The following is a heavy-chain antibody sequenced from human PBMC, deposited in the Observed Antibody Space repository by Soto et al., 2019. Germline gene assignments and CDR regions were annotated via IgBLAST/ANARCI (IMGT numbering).Heavy chain of an antibody. D-gene: IGHD3-10*01. Sequence: QVQLQESGPGLVKPAGTLSLTCAVSGDSITSHHWWTWVRQPPGKGLEWIGDIHHSGSTNYNPSLKGRVPLSVDKSSNQFSLSLRSVTDAETTVYFCASGRDLAGTRSAGYFPHWGQGTLITVSS. J-gene: IGHJ1*01. CDR2: IHHSGST. CDR3: ASGRDLAGTRSAGYFPH. CDR1: GDSITSHHW. V-gene: IGHV4-4*01.